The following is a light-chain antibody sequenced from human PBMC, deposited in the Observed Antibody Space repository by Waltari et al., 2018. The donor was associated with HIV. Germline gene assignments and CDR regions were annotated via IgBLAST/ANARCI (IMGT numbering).Light chain of an antibody. J-gene: IGLJ3*02. V-gene: IGLV1-51*01. CDR2: DNN. Sequence: QSVLTQPPSVSAAPGQKVTISCSGSSSNIGNNYVSWYQKIPGTAPKLLIYDNNKRPSGIPDRFSVSKSGTSATLGITGLQTGDEADYYCGTWDSSLSAGVFGGGTKLTVL. CDR1: SSNIGNNY. CDR3: GTWDSSLSAGV.